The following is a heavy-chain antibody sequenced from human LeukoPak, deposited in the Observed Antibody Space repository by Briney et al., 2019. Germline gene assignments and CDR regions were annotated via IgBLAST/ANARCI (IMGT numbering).Heavy chain of an antibody. D-gene: IGHD4-23*01. CDR3: ARVGLTGVRYYFDY. CDR1: GFTFSSYW. J-gene: IGHJ4*02. CDR2: IKQDGSVK. V-gene: IGHV3-7*01. Sequence: GGSLRLSCAASGFTFSSYWMSWVRQAPGKGLEWVANIKQDGSVKYYVDSVKGRFTISRDNAKNSLYLQMNSLRAEDTAVYYCARVGLTGVRYYFDYWGQGTLVTVSS.